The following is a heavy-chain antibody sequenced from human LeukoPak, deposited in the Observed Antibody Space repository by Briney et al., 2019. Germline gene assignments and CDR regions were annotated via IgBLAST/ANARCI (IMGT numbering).Heavy chain of an antibody. Sequence: SETLSHTCTVSGGSISSGSYYWSWIRQPAGKGLEWIGRIYTSGSTNYNPSLKSRVTISVDTSKNQFSLKLSSVTAADTAVYYCAREGIVGATAYWGQGTLVTVSS. D-gene: IGHD1-26*01. CDR3: AREGIVGATAY. CDR1: GGSISSGSYY. CDR2: IYTSGST. J-gene: IGHJ4*02. V-gene: IGHV4-61*02.